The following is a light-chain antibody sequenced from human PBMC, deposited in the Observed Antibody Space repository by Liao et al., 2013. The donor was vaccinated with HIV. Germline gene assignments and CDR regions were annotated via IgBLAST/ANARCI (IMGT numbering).Light chain of an antibody. V-gene: IGLV3-1*01. CDR3: QAWDNSTAI. CDR1: KLGSEY. Sequence: SYELTQPPSVSVSPGQTASITCSGDKLGSEYASWYQQKPGQSPVLVIYQDNKRLSKIPERFSGSNSGNTATLTISGTQAVDEADYYCQAWDNSTAIFGGGTKLTVL. J-gene: IGLJ2*01. CDR2: QDN.